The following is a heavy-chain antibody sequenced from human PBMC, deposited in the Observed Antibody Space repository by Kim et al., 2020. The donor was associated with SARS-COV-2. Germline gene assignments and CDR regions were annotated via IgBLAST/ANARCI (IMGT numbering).Heavy chain of an antibody. CDR3: ASLDIAAAGRFSEK. CDR2: INHSGST. V-gene: IGHV4-34*01. J-gene: IGHJ4*02. Sequence: SETLSLTCAVYGGSFSGYYWSWIRQPPGKGLEWIGEINHSGSTNYNPSLKSRVTISVDTSKDQFSLKLSSVTAADTAVYYCASLDIAAAGRFSEKGGQGTLDTVSS. D-gene: IGHD6-13*01. CDR1: GGSFSGYY.